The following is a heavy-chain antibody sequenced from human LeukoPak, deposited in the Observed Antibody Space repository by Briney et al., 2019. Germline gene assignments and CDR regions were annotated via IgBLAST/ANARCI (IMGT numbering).Heavy chain of an antibody. CDR1: GGSISSSSYY. CDR2: IYYSGST. V-gene: IGHV4-39*07. D-gene: IGHD3-10*01. Sequence: PSETLSLTCTVSGGSISSSSYYWGWIRQPPGKGLEWIGSIYYSGSTYYNPSLKSRVTISVDTSKNQFSLKLSSVTAADTAVYYCARDLLLWFGELLLAFDYWGQGTLVTVSS. CDR3: ARDLLLWFGELLLAFDY. J-gene: IGHJ4*02.